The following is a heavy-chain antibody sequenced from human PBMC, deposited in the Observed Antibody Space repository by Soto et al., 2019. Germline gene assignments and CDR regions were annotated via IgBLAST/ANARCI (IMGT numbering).Heavy chain of an antibody. Sequence: EVQLVESGGGLVQPGRSLRLSCAASGFTFDDYAMHWVRQAPGKGLEWVSGISWNSGSIGYADSVKGRFTISRDNAKNSLYLQMNSLRAEDTALYYCAKDIDSTYYYGMDVWGQGTTVTVSS. D-gene: IGHD2-21*01. CDR2: ISWNSGSI. CDR1: GFTFDDYA. CDR3: AKDIDSTYYYGMDV. J-gene: IGHJ6*02. V-gene: IGHV3-9*01.